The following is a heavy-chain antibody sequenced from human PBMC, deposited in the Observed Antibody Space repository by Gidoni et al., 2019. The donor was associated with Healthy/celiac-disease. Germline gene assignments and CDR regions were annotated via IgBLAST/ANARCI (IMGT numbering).Heavy chain of an antibody. CDR2: ISSSSSYI. D-gene: IGHD3-22*01. V-gene: IGHV3-21*01. Sequence: EVQLVESGGGLVKPGGSLRLSCAASGFTFSSYSMNWVRQAPGKGLEWVSSISSSSSYIYYADSVKGRFTISRDNAKNSLYLQMNSLRAEDTAVYYCATRNHYYEYFDYWGQGTLVTVSS. J-gene: IGHJ4*02. CDR1: GFTFSSYS. CDR3: ATRNHYYEYFDY.